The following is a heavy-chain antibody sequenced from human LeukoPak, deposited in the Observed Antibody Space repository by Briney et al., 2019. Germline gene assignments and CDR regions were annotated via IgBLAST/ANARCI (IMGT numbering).Heavy chain of an antibody. D-gene: IGHD3-3*01. J-gene: IGHJ6*03. CDR2: MNPKTGDA. CDR3: ATEGVGVSSSLHSVPFYMDV. V-gene: IGHV1-8*01. Sequence: ASVRVSCKASGYTFTSFDINWVREGPGQGLEWMGWMNPKTGDAAYADKLLGRVTMTRDTSIGTAFMELSSLRVDDTAVYYCATEGVGVSSSLHSVPFYMDVWGQGTSVSVS. CDR1: GYTFTSFD.